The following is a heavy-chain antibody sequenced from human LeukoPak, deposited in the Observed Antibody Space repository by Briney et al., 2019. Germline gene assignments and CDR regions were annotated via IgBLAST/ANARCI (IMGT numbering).Heavy chain of an antibody. CDR3: AKDSPFLRCTFDY. CDR1: GFTFSSYA. Sequence: GGSLRLSCAASGFTFSSYAMSWVRQAPGKGLEWVSAISGSGGSTYYADSAKGRFTISRDNSRNTLYLQMNSLRAEDTAVYYCAKDSPFLRCTFDYWGQGTLVTVSS. D-gene: IGHD4-17*01. J-gene: IGHJ4*02. CDR2: ISGSGGST. V-gene: IGHV3-23*01.